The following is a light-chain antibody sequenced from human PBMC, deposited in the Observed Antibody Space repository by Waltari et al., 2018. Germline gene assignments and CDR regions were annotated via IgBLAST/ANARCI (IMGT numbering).Light chain of an antibody. J-gene: IGLJ2*01. Sequence: QSALTQPASVSGSPGQSITISCTGTSSDVGGYNSVSWYQQYPGKAPKLMIYDVSKRPSGVSNRFYGSKSGNTASLTISGLQAEDEADYYCCSYAGSRIHVLFGGGTKLTVL. CDR3: CSYAGSRIHVL. CDR2: DVS. V-gene: IGLV2-23*02. CDR1: SSDVGGYNS.